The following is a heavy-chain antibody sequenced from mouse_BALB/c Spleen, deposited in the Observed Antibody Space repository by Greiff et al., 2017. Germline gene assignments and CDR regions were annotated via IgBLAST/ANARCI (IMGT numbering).Heavy chain of an antibody. D-gene: IGHD2-4*01. CDR1: GYTFTSYN. CDR2: IYPGNGDT. CDR3: ATMINYAMDY. J-gene: IGHJ4*01. V-gene: IGHV1-12*01. Sequence: QVQLQQPGAELVKPGASVKMSCKASGYTFTSYNMHWVKQTPGQGLEWIGAIYPGNGDTSYNQKFKGKATLTADKSSSTAYMQLSSLTSEDSAVYYCATMINYAMDYWGQGTSVTVSS.